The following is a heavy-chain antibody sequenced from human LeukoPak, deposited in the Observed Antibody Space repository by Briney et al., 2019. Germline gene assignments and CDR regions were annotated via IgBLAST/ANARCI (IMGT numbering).Heavy chain of an antibody. Sequence: PSETLSLTCAVYGGSFSGYYWSWIRQPPGKGLEWIGEINHSGSTNSNPSLKSRVTISVDTSKNQFSLKLSSVTAADTAVYYCSITGTTYYFDYWGQGTLVTVSS. V-gene: IGHV4-34*01. D-gene: IGHD1-20*01. J-gene: IGHJ4*02. CDR1: GGSFSGYY. CDR2: INHSGST. CDR3: SITGTTYYFDY.